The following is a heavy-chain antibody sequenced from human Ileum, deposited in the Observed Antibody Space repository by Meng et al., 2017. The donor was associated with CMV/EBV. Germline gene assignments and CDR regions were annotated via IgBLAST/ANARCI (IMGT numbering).Heavy chain of an antibody. J-gene: IGHJ4*02. V-gene: IGHV3-23*03. Sequence: LRLSCGASGFTFSSFAMSWVRQAPGRGLEWVSIISGGGTYYADSVKGRFTISRDNSKNTLYLQMNSLRAEDTALYYCVKGLTVFEYWGQGTLVTVSS. CDR3: VKGLTVFEY. CDR2: ISGGGT. CDR1: GFTFSSFA. D-gene: IGHD2-8*02.